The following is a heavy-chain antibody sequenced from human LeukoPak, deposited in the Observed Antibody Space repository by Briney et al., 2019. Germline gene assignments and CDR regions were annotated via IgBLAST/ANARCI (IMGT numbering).Heavy chain of an antibody. J-gene: IGHJ4*02. Sequence: SETLSLTCGVSGGSVSGSNWWSWVRQPPGKGLEWIGEVYHLGSTNYNPSLKSRVTLSVDKSKNHLSLNLSSVTAADTAVYYCMTLMAAKGYWGQGTLVTVSS. V-gene: IGHV4-4*02. CDR2: VYHLGST. CDR3: MTLMAAKGY. D-gene: IGHD5-24*01. CDR1: GGSVSGSNW.